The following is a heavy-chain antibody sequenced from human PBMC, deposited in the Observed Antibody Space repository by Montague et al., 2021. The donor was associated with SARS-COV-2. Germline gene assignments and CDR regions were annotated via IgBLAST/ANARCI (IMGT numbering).Heavy chain of an antibody. CDR3: ARLGDGVVPSPILGVGPYYSYYYMDV. V-gene: IGHV4-34*01. CDR1: GTSFSGYY. Sequence: SETLSLTCAVHGTSFSGYYWNWIRQPPGKGLVWIGEIHHGGSTNYNPSLKSRVTISADTSKNQFSLKLTSVAAADTAVYYCARLGDGVVPSPILGVGPYYSYYYMDVWGKGTTVTVSS. D-gene: IGHD3-10*01. J-gene: IGHJ6*03. CDR2: IHHGGST.